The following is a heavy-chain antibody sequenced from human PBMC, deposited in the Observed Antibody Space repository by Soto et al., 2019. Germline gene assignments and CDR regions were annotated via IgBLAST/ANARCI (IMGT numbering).Heavy chain of an antibody. CDR1: GGSFSNDP. CDR3: ATGELELPHF. Sequence: QVQLVQSGAEVKKPGSSVKVSCKASGGSFSNDPISWVRQAPGQGLEWMGGIIPVIGKPDYAQKYQGRVTIAADESPSTASMELTNLVSQDTAMYYCATGELELPHFWGQGSLLTVSS. J-gene: IGHJ4*02. CDR2: IIPVIGKP. V-gene: IGHV1-69*01. D-gene: IGHD1-7*01.